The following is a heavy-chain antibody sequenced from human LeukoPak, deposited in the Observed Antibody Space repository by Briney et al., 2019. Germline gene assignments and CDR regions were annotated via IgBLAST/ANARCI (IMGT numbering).Heavy chain of an antibody. CDR1: GGSISSYY. Sequence: SETLSLTCTVSGGSISSYYWSWIRQPPGKGLEWIGYIYYSGSTNYNPSLKSRVTISVDTSKNQFSLKLSSVTAADTAVYYCARDLGDAFDIWGQGTMVAVSS. J-gene: IGHJ3*02. D-gene: IGHD7-27*01. V-gene: IGHV4-59*01. CDR3: ARDLGDAFDI. CDR2: IYYSGST.